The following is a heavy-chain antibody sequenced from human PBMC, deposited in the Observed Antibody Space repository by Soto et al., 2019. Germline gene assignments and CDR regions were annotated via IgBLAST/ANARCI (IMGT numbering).Heavy chain of an antibody. Sequence: QITLKESGPTLVKPTQTLTLTCTFSGFSLSTSGVGVGWIRQPPGKALEWLALIYWDDDKRYSPSLKSRLTITKDTSKNQVVLTMTNMDPVDTATYSCALSITIFGVGIPWGTYNWFDPWGQGTLVTVSS. J-gene: IGHJ5*02. D-gene: IGHD3-3*01. CDR1: GFSLSTSGVG. V-gene: IGHV2-5*02. CDR3: ALSITIFGVGIPWGTYNWFDP. CDR2: IYWDDDK.